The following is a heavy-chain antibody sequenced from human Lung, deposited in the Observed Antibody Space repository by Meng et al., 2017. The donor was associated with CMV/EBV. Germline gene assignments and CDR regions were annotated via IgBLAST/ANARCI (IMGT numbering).Heavy chain of an antibody. CDR1: GDSITNHNW. Sequence: QVQCGEPGPDLVKPSATLSLTGAVSGDSITNHNWWAWGRQPPGKGLEWIGEIPHRGSSAYNPSLKSRVSMSIDKSKNQFSLKLTSVTAADTAVYHCLRRSGGSVWGQGTLVTVSS. D-gene: IGHD3-10*01. V-gene: IGHV4-4*02. J-gene: IGHJ1*01. CDR3: LRRSGGSV. CDR2: IPHRGSS.